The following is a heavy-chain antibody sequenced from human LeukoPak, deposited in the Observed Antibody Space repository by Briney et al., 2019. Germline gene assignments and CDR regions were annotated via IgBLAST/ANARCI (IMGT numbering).Heavy chain of an antibody. CDR1: GFTFSSYA. CDR3: AKDQGTYYDILTGYYDTYYFDY. CDR2: ISGSGGST. J-gene: IGHJ4*02. Sequence: GGSLRLSCAAFGFTFSSYAMSWVRQAPGKGLEWVSAISGSGGSTYYADSVKGRFTISRDNSKNTLYLQMNGLRAEDTAVYYCAKDQGTYYDILTGYYDTYYFDYWGQGTLVTVSS. D-gene: IGHD3-9*01. V-gene: IGHV3-23*01.